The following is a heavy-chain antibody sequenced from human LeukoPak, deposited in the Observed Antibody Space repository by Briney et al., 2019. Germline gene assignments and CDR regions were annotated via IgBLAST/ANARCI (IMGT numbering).Heavy chain of an antibody. D-gene: IGHD1-26*01. V-gene: IGHV4-34*01. Sequence: ASETLSLTCAVYGGSFSGYYWSWIRQPPGKGLEWIGEINHSGSTNYNPSPKSRVTISADTSKNQFSLKLRSVTAADTAVYYCARPKSYSGSYNYWGQGTLVTVSS. CDR3: ARPKSYSGSYNY. CDR2: INHSGST. CDR1: GGSFSGYY. J-gene: IGHJ4*02.